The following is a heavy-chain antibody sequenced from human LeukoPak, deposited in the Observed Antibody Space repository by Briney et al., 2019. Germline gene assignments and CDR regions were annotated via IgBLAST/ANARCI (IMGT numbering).Heavy chain of an antibody. D-gene: IGHD3-10*01. CDR1: GGSISSYY. Sequence: SETLSLTCTVSGGSISSYYWSWIRQPPGKGLEWIGYIYYSGSTNYNPSLKSRVTISVDTSKNQFSLKLSSVTAADTAVYYCARHHYYGSGRPFDYWGQGTLVTVS. J-gene: IGHJ4*02. V-gene: IGHV4-59*08. CDR3: ARHHYYGSGRPFDY. CDR2: IYYSGST.